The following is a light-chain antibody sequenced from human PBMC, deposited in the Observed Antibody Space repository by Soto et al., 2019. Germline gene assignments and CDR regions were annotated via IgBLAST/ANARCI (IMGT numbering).Light chain of an antibody. CDR2: AAS. V-gene: IGKV1-39*01. Sequence: IQMTQSPSSLSASVGDRVTISCRASQGIRNDLAWYQQKPGKAPNLLIYAASSLQSGVPSRFSGGGSGTDFTLTISSLQPEDFATYYCQQSYTSPLTFGGGTKVDIK. J-gene: IGKJ4*01. CDR1: QGIRND. CDR3: QQSYTSPLT.